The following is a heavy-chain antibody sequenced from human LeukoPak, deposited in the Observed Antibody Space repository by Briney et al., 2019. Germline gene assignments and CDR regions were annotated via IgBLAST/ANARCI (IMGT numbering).Heavy chain of an antibody. D-gene: IGHD5-12*01. CDR2: ISAYNGNT. Sequence: GASVKVSFQASGYPFTSFGISWGRRAPGQGLGGMGWISAYNGNTNYAQKLQGRVTMTTDTSTSTAYMELRSLRSDDTAVYYCARDDIVATINWFDPWGQGTLVTVSS. J-gene: IGHJ5*02. CDR1: GYPFTSFG. CDR3: ARDDIVATINWFDP. V-gene: IGHV1-18*01.